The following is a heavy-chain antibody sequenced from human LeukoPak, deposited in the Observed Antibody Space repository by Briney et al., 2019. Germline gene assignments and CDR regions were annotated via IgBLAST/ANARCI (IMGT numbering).Heavy chain of an antibody. CDR3: TRDDPAAY. V-gene: IGHV3-53*01. CDR1: GFVVSSNY. D-gene: IGHD6-25*01. Sequence: PGGSLRLSCAASGFVVSSNYMSWVRQAPGKGLDWVSVIYPGGSTYYADSVKGRFTISRDSSKNTMYLQMNSLRAEDSAIYYCTRDDPAAYWGQGTLVTVSS. CDR2: IYPGGST. J-gene: IGHJ4*02.